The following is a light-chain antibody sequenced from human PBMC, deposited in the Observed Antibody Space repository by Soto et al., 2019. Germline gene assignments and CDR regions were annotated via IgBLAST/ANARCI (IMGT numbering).Light chain of an antibody. J-gene: IGLJ7*01. CDR2: EDD. CDR3: CSYLGSSTV. Sequence: QSALNQPASVSGSPGQSITISCTGISGDVGNYNLVSWYQQHPAKDPKLIIYEDDKRPSGVSNRFSGSKSGDTASLTLSGLQSEDEAAYYCCSYLGSSTVFGGGTQLAVL. CDR1: SGDVGNYNL. V-gene: IGLV2-23*01.